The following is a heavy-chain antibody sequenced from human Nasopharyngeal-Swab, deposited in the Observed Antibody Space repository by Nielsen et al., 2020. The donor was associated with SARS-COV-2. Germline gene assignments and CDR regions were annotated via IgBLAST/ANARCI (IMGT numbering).Heavy chain of an antibody. CDR2: IKQDGSEL. CDR1: GFSFSSYS. J-gene: IGHJ4*02. CDR3: ARDRTDYDFWSHYYTYYLDF. D-gene: IGHD3-3*01. Sequence: GAALKISGATSGFSFSSYSMTWVRQAPGKGLEWVANIKQDGSELYYVDSVKGRFTISRDNAKNSLFLQMNSLRAEDTAVYYCARDRTDYDFWSHYYTYYLDFWGQGTLVTVSS. V-gene: IGHV3-7*01.